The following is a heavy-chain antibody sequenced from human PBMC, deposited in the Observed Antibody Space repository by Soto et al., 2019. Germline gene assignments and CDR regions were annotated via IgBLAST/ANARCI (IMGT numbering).Heavy chain of an antibody. D-gene: IGHD3-10*01. Sequence: QVQLVQSGAEVKRPGSSVKVSCKASGDTFNFYSINWVRQAPGLGLEWMGRVNPIVSMSNYAQKFQGRVTMTADKSTSTAYMELSSLRSDDTASYDCASSYGSGSRAFDYWGQGALVPFSS. J-gene: IGHJ4*02. V-gene: IGHV1-69*02. CDR1: GDTFNFYS. CDR2: VNPIVSMS. CDR3: ASSYGSGSRAFDY.